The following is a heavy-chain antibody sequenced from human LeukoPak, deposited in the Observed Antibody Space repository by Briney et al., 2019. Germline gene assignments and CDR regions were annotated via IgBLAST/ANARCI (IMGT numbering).Heavy chain of an antibody. D-gene: IGHD2-21*02. CDR1: GFTFSSYS. CDR2: ISSSSSYI. CDR3: ARDLSWWLLH. Sequence: GGPLRLSCAASGFTFSSYSMNWVRQAPGKGLEWVSSISSSSSYIYYADSVKGRFTISRDNVKNSLYLQMNSLRAEDTAVYYCARDLSWWLLHWGQGTLVTVSS. J-gene: IGHJ4*02. V-gene: IGHV3-21*03.